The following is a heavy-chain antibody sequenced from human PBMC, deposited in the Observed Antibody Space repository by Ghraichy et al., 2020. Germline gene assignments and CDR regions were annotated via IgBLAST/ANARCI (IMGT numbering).Heavy chain of an antibody. Sequence: GGSLRLSCAASGFTFSNYWMHWVRQAPGKGLEWVSRIRHDENSPSYADSVKGRFTISRDNAKNTLYLQMSSLRAEDTAVYYCARGGNCGTDCRAQHFDLWGRGTLVTVSS. D-gene: IGHD2-21*02. J-gene: IGHJ2*01. CDR2: IRHDENSP. V-gene: IGHV3-74*01. CDR1: GFTFSNYW. CDR3: ARGGNCGTDCRAQHFDL.